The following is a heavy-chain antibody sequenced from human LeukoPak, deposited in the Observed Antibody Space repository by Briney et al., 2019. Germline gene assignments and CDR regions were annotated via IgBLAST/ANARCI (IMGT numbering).Heavy chain of an antibody. Sequence: ASVKVSFKASGYTFTKYYIHWARQAPGQGLEWMGIINSSGGSTSYAQKFQGRVTMTRDTSTSTAYMELGSLRSEDAAVYYCARDLNPVNYGGNSGGDYWGQGTLVTVSS. CDR1: GYTFTKYY. D-gene: IGHD4-23*01. V-gene: IGHV1-46*01. CDR2: INSSGGST. J-gene: IGHJ4*02. CDR3: ARDLNPVNYGGNSGGDY.